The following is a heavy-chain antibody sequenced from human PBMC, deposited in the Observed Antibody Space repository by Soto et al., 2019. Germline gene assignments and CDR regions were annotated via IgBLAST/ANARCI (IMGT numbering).Heavy chain of an antibody. CDR1: GFTFSSYG. V-gene: IGHV3-33*01. J-gene: IGHJ4*02. Sequence: QVQLVESGGGVVQPGRSLRLSCAASGFTFSSYGMHWVRQAPGKGLEWVAVIWYDGSNKYYADSVKGRFTISRDNSKNTLYLQMNSLRAEDTAIYYCARDMSSAWSLDYWGQGTVVTVSS. CDR3: ARDMSSAWSLDY. D-gene: IGHD6-19*01. CDR2: IWYDGSNK.